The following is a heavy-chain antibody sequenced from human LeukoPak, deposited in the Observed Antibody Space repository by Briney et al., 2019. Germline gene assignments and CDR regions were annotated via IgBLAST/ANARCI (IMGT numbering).Heavy chain of an antibody. CDR1: GGSISSSSYY. J-gene: IGHJ4*02. D-gene: IGHD3-22*01. CDR2: IYYSGST. CDR3: ARQYYYDSSGYYLDY. Sequence: PSETLSLTXTVSGGSISSSSYYWSWIRQPPGKGLEWIGSIYYSGSTYYNPSLKGRVTISVDTSKNQSSLKLSSVTAADTAVYYCARQYYYDSSGYYLDYWGQGTLVTVS. V-gene: IGHV4-39*01.